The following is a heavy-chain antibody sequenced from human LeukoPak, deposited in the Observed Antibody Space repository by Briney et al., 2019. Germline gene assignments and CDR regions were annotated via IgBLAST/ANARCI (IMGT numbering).Heavy chain of an antibody. CDR3: ARPAGGYDYFDY. D-gene: IGHD5-12*01. V-gene: IGHV1-46*01. CDR2: INPSGGST. J-gene: IGHJ4*02. CDR1: GYTFTSYY. Sequence: ASVKVSCKASGYTFTSYYMHLVRQAPGQGLEWMGIINPSGGSTSYAQKFQGRVTMTRDTSTSTVYMELSSLRSEDTAVYYCARPAGGYDYFDYWGQGTLVTVSS.